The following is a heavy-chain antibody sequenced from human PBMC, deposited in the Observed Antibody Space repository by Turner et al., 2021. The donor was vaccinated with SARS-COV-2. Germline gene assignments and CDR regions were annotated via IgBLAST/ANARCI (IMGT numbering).Heavy chain of an antibody. CDR2: ISYDGSNK. D-gene: IGHD2-15*01. CDR1: AFTFSSYG. V-gene: IGHV3-30*18. Sequence: QVPLMESGGGVVQPGRSLRLSCAASAFTFSSYGMHLVRKAPGKVLEWVAVISYDGSNKYYADSVKGRFTISRDNSKNTLYLQMNSLRAEDTAVYYCAKNPGPYCSGGSCYSGELDYWGQGTLVTVSS. CDR3: AKNPGPYCSGGSCYSGELDY. J-gene: IGHJ4*02.